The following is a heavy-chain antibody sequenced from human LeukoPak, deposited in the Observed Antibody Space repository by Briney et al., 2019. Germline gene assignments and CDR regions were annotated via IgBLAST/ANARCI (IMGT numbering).Heavy chain of an antibody. V-gene: IGHV4-34*01. J-gene: IGHJ5*02. CDR1: GGSFSGYY. D-gene: IGHD3-10*01. CDR3: ASMVRGVIITPRGFDP. Sequence: RSSETLSLTCAVYGGSFSGYYWSWIRQPPGKGLEWIGEINHSGSTNYNPSLKSRVTISVDTSENQFSLKLSSVTAADTAVYYCASMVRGVIITPRGFDPWGQGTLVTVSS. CDR2: INHSGST.